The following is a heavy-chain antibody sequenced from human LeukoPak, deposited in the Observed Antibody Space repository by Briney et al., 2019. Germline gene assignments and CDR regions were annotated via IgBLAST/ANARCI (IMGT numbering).Heavy chain of an antibody. Sequence: GRSLRLSCAASGFSLTTYGTHWLRQAPGKGLEWMAVIWYDGSRKFYGDSVKGRFTVSRDTFENTMYLQMNSLRVEDTAVYYCARDGGSGIDYWGQGTLVTVSS. D-gene: IGHD3-10*01. CDR1: GFSLTTYG. CDR3: ARDGGSGIDY. J-gene: IGHJ4*02. CDR2: IWYDGSRK. V-gene: IGHV3-33*01.